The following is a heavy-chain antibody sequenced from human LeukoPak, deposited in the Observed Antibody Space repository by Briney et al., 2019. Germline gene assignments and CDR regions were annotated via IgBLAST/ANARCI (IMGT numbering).Heavy chain of an antibody. CDR2: ISAYNGKT. CDR1: GFTFTSYG. CDR3: ARGGALTSFDS. J-gene: IGHJ4*02. Sequence: ASVKVSCKASGFTFTSYGISWVRQAPGQGLEWMGWISAYNGKTNYAQKFQGRVTMTTDTSTSAAYMDLRSLRSDDTAVCYCARGGALTSFDSWGQGTLITVSS. D-gene: IGHD1-26*01. V-gene: IGHV1-18*01.